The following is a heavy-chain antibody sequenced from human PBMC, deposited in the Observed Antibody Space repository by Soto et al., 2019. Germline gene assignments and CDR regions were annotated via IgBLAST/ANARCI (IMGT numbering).Heavy chain of an antibody. V-gene: IGHV3-48*02. Sequence: EVQLVESGGGLVQPGGSLRLSCAASGFTFSSYSMNWVRQAPGKGLEWVSYISSSSSTIYYADSVKGRFTISRDNAKNSLYLQMNSLRDEDTAVYYCARDRITMIVVVISPDAFDIWGQGTMVTVSS. CDR2: ISSSSSTI. D-gene: IGHD3-22*01. CDR1: GFTFSSYS. J-gene: IGHJ3*02. CDR3: ARDRITMIVVVISPDAFDI.